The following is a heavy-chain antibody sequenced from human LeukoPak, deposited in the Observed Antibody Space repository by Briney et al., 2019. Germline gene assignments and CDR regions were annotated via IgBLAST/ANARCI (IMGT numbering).Heavy chain of an antibody. V-gene: IGHV4-4*09. Sequence: SETLSLTCTVSGDSISSSYWYWIRQTPPPGQGLIGYISASGNTNYNPSLKSRIIISVAMSKNQFSLKLSSVTAADTAVYYCARLIPGTTGLRKNYFDYWGQGTLVTVSS. D-gene: IGHD1-20*01. CDR1: GDSISSSY. CDR3: ARLIPGTTGLRKNYFDY. CDR2: ISASGNT. J-gene: IGHJ4*02.